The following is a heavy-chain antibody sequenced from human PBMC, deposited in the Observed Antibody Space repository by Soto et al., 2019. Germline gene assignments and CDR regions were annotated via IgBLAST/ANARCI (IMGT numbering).Heavy chain of an antibody. CDR3: PHIQQLWPPMKFSYSFYCLDA. V-gene: IGHV2-5*01. CDR2: IYWNDDK. CDR1: GCTLNTSEVG. D-gene: IGHD5-18*01. J-gene: IGHJ6*02. Sequence: QITLMESGPTLVKPTQTLTLTCTFSGCTLNTSEVGVGWIRQPPGKALEWLAVIYWNDDKRYSPSLKSRLTVTKDTSRNQVVFTVTNMDPVDTATFFCPHIQQLWPPMKFSYSFYCLDAWGQGTKVTVSS.